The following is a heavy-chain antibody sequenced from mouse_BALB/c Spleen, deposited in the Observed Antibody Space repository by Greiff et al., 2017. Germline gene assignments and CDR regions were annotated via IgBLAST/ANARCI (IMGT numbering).Heavy chain of an antibody. J-gene: IGHJ2*01. V-gene: IGHV1S126*01. D-gene: IGHD2-14*01. Sequence: QVHVKQSGAELVRPGTSVKISCKASGYTFTSYWINWVKQRPGQGLEWIGNIYPSDSYTNYNQKFKDKATLTVDKSSSTAYMQLSSPTSEDSAVYYCTYYRYDEGFDYWGQGTTLTVSS. CDR1: GYTFTSYW. CDR3: TYYRYDEGFDY. CDR2: IYPSDSYT.